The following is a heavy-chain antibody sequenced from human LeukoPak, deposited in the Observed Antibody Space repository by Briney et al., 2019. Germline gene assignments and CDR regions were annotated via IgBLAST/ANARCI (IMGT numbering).Heavy chain of an antibody. V-gene: IGHV3-30*04. CDR3: ARDRIWYFDY. Sequence: GRSLRLSCAASGFTFSSYAIHWVRQAPGKGLEWVAVISYDGSNKYYADSVKGRFTISRDNSKNTLYLQMNSLRAEDTAVYYCARDRIWYFDYWGQGTLVTVSS. J-gene: IGHJ4*02. CDR1: GFTFSSYA. CDR2: ISYDGSNK. D-gene: IGHD5-24*01.